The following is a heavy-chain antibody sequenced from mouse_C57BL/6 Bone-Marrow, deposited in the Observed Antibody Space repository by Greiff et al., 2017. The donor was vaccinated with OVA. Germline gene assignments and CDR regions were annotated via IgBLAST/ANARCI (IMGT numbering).Heavy chain of an antibody. CDR3: ARGKDSSGYDDY. V-gene: IGHV1-54*01. CDR1: GYAFTNYL. CDR2: INPGSGGT. D-gene: IGHD3-2*02. Sequence: QVQLQQSGAELVRPGTSVKVSCKASGYAFTNYLIEWVKQRPGQGLEWIGVINPGSGGTNDNEKFKGKATLTADKSSSTAYMQLSSLTSEDSAVYFCARGKDSSGYDDYWGQGTTLTVSS. J-gene: IGHJ2*01.